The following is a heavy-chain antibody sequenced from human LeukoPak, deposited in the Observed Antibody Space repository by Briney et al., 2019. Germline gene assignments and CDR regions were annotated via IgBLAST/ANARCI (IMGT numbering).Heavy chain of an antibody. J-gene: IGHJ5*02. CDR1: GGSISSYY. CDR3: ARHRGYCSSTSCSYNWFDP. CDR2: IYYSGST. D-gene: IGHD2-2*03. Sequence: SETLSLTCTVSGGSISSYYWTWIRQPPGKGLEWIGSIYYSGSTKYNPSLKSRVTTSVDTSKNRFSLKLSSVTAADTAVYYCARHRGYCSSTSCSYNWFDPWGQGTLVTVSS. V-gene: IGHV4-59*08.